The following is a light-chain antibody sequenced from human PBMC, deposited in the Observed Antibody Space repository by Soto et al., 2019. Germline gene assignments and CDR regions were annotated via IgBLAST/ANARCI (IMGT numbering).Light chain of an antibody. CDR1: QSVSSY. Sequence: EIVLTQSPATLSLSPGERATLSCRASQSVSSYLAWYQQRPGQAPRLLMYDASNRATGIPARFSGGGSGTDFTLTISSLEPEDFALYYCQQRSNLPLTFGGGTKVEI. CDR3: QQRSNLPLT. CDR2: DAS. J-gene: IGKJ4*01. V-gene: IGKV3-11*01.